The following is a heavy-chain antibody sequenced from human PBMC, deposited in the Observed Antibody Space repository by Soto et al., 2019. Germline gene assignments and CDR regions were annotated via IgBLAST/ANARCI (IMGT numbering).Heavy chain of an antibody. CDR2: IYTSGST. D-gene: IGHD3-22*01. J-gene: IGHJ6*02. CDR1: GGSISSYY. CDR3: AREAALIGYYYYGMDV. V-gene: IGHV4-4*07. Sequence: SETLSLTCTVSGGSISSYYWSWIRQPAGKGLEWIGRIYTSGSTNYNPSLKSRVTMSVDTSKNQFSLKLSSVTAADTAVYYCAREAALIGYYYYGMDVWGQGTTVTVSS.